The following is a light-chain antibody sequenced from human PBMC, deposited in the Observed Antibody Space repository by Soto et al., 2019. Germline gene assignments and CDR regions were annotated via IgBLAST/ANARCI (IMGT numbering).Light chain of an antibody. Sequence: EIVLTQSPATLSLSPGERATHSCRASQSIGSSLAWYQQKPGQAPRLLISDASSRASGIPARFSGSGSGTDFTLTISRLEPEDFVVYYCQQRSIWPLPFGQGTRLEIK. V-gene: IGKV3-11*01. CDR1: QSIGSS. CDR2: DAS. CDR3: QQRSIWPLP. J-gene: IGKJ5*01.